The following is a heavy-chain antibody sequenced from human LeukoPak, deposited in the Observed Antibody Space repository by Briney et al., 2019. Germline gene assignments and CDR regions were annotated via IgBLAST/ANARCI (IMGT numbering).Heavy chain of an antibody. V-gene: IGHV3-64*01. Sequence: GGSLRLSCAASGFTFNTYGMHWVRQAPGKGLEYVSGIGPDGGTTYYAKSVKGRFTISRDNSKSMVYLQMGSLTADDMAVYYCARGAQLTDYWGQGILVTVSS. CDR1: GFTFNTYG. J-gene: IGHJ4*02. CDR3: ARGAQLTDY. D-gene: IGHD6-13*01. CDR2: IGPDGGTT.